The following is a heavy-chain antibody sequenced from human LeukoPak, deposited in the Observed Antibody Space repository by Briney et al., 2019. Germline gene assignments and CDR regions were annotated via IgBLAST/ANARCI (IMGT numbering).Heavy chain of an antibody. V-gene: IGHV4-38-2*02. CDR2: IYHSGST. J-gene: IGHJ4*02. CDR3: ARAKTEMATSNYFDY. Sequence: SETLSLTCTVSGYSISSGYYWGWIRQPPGKGLEWIGSIYHSGSTYYNPSLKSRVTISVDTSKNQFSLKLSSVTAADTAVYYCARAKTEMATSNYFDYWGQGTLVTVSS. D-gene: IGHD5-24*01. CDR1: GYSISSGYY.